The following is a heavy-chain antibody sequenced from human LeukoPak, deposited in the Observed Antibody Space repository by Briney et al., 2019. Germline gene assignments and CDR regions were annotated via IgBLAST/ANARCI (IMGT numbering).Heavy chain of an antibody. Sequence: SVKVSCKASGGTFSSYAISWVRQAPGQGLEWMGGIIPIFGTANYAQKFQGRVTITTDESTSTAYMELSSLRSEDTAVYYCAMRDDSSGSGLDYWGQGTLVTVSS. J-gene: IGHJ4*02. CDR2: IIPIFGTA. CDR1: GGTFSSYA. V-gene: IGHV1-69*05. D-gene: IGHD3-22*01. CDR3: AMRDDSSGSGLDY.